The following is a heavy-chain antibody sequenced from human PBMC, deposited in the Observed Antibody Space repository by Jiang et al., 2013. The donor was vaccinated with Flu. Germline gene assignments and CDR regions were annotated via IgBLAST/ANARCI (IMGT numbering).Heavy chain of an antibody. V-gene: IGHV1-46*03. D-gene: IGHD5-24*01. J-gene: IGHJ4*02. CDR2: VKPSGGAP. CDR3: GRIEGAAATIGD. Sequence: VRQAPGQGPEWMGLVKPSGGAPIYARRFQDRVTMTRDTSTSTVYMELSSLRSDDTAVYYCGRIEGAAATIGDWGQGTLVTVSS.